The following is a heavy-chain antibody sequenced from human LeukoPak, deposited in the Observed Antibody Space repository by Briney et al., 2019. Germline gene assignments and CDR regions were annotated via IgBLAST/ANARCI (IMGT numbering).Heavy chain of an antibody. CDR2: FDSENNKM. V-gene: IGHV1-24*01. D-gene: IGHD6-19*01. CDR3: ATDRVYRSSGRSWGFFDY. Sequence: GASVKVSCKISEYSLSDLSIHWVREAPVEGLEWMGGFDSENNKMVYSQKFQGRVTMTEDTSADTAYMELTSLRSGDTAVYFCATDRVYRSSGRSWGFFDYWGQGTLVIVSS. CDR1: EYSLSDLS. J-gene: IGHJ4*02.